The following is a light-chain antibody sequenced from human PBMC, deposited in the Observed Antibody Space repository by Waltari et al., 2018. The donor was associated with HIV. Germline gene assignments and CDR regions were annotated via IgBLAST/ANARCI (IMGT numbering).Light chain of an antibody. CDR1: SNNVGNQG. Sequence: QAGLTQSPSVSKGLRQTATLTCTGNSNNVGNQGATCLQQHQGHPPKPLSYSNNNRPSGISERFSASRSGNTASLTITGLQPEDEADYFCSAWDRSLSVVVFGGGTTLTVL. CDR3: SAWDRSLSVVV. J-gene: IGLJ2*01. CDR2: SNN. V-gene: IGLV10-54*04.